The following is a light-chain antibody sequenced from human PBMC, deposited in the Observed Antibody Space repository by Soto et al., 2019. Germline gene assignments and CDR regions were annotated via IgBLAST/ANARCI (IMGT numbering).Light chain of an antibody. CDR3: QQYYHTPLT. V-gene: IGKV4-1*01. J-gene: IGKJ4*01. CDR2: WAS. Sequence: DIVMTQSPDSLAVSLGERATINCKSSQSVFYSSNNKNFLAWYQQKPGQPPKLLIYWASARESGVPDRFSGSGSGIDFTLTISSLQAEDVAVYYCQQYYHTPLTFGGGTKVEIK. CDR1: QSVFYSSNNKNF.